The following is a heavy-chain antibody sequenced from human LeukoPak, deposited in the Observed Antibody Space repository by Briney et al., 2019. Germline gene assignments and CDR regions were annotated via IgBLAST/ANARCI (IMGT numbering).Heavy chain of an antibody. CDR2: ISSSSSYI. CDR1: GFTFSSYS. D-gene: IGHD3-3*01. CDR3: ASFWSGQYYFDY. V-gene: IGHV3-21*01. Sequence: GGSLRLSCAASGFTFSSYSMNWVRQAPGKGLEWVSSISSSSSYIYYADSVKGRFTISRDNAKNSLYLQMNSLRAEDTAVYYCASFWSGQYYFDYWGRGTLVTVSS. J-gene: IGHJ4*02.